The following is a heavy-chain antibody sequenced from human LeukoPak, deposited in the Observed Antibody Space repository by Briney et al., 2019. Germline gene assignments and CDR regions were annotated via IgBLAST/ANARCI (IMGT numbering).Heavy chain of an antibody. Sequence: SEILSLTCTVSGGSISSGDYYWSWIRQPPGKGLEWIGYIYYSGSTYCNPSLKSRVTISVDTSKNQFSLKLSSVTAADTAVYYCARDRGSGSYQHYYYYYYMDVWGKGTTVTVSS. J-gene: IGHJ6*03. CDR2: IYYSGST. CDR1: GGSISSGDYY. CDR3: ARDRGSGSYQHYYYYYYMDV. V-gene: IGHV4-30-4*08. D-gene: IGHD3-10*01.